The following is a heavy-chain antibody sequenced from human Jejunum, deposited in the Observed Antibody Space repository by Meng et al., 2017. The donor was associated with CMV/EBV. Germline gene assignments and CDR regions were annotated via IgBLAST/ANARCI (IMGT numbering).Heavy chain of an antibody. Sequence: SGFNFSSYAMSWVRQAPGKGLEWVSAVSGSGGVTYYADSVKGRFTISRDNSKNTVYLQMNRLRAEDTALYYCAKDYDILTGYYIKYWGQGTRVTVSS. V-gene: IGHV3-23*01. CDR2: VSGSGGVT. J-gene: IGHJ4*02. CDR3: AKDYDILTGYYIKY. D-gene: IGHD3-9*01. CDR1: GFNFSSYA.